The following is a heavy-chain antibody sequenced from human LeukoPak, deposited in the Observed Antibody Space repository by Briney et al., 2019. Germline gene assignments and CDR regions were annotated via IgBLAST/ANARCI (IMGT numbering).Heavy chain of an antibody. V-gene: IGHV4-30-2*01. CDR3: ARRGYDYGDFDY. Sequence: GXSIXXGGYSWXXXRQPPGKGLEWIGYIYHSGSTYYNPSLKSRVTISVDRSKNQFSLKLSSVTAADTAVYYCARRGYDYGDFDYWGQGTLVTVSS. D-gene: IGHD4-17*01. CDR2: IYHSGST. J-gene: IGHJ4*02. CDR1: GXSIXXGGYS.